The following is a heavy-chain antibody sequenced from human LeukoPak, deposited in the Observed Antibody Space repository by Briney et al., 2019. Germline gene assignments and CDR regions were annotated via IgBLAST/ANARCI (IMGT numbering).Heavy chain of an antibody. CDR1: GDSIAATSYY. V-gene: IGHV4-39*01. D-gene: IGHD5-12*01. Sequence: SETLSLTCSVSGDSIAATSYYWAWIRQPPGKGLEWIGSIYYSGNTNYDPSLQSRVTISVDTSKNQFSLSLSSVTAADTAVYYCARQIRYTYDPNWFHPWGQGTLVTVPS. J-gene: IGHJ5*02. CDR2: IYYSGNT. CDR3: ARQIRYTYDPNWFHP.